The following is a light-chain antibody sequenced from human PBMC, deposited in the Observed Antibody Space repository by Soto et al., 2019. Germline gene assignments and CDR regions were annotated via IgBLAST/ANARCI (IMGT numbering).Light chain of an antibody. J-gene: IGKJ1*01. Sequence: DIQMTQSPSSLSASVGDRVTITCQASQDITNYLNWFQQKPGKAPKLLIYDASNLQTGVPSRFSGRGSGAHFTFTISSLQPEDIATYYCQQYDNVPWTFDQGTNVEIK. CDR1: QDITNY. CDR3: QQYDNVPWT. CDR2: DAS. V-gene: IGKV1-33*01.